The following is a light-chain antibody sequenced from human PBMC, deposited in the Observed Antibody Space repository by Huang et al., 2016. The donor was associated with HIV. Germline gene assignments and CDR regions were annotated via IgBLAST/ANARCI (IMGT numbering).Light chain of an antibody. Sequence: EMVMTQSPDTLSVSPGESVTLSCRASQGISSNLAWYQQKPGQAPRLLSHGASTRAAGIPARVSGSGSEIAFSLIINSLQSEDSAIYFCLQYNNWPRTFGQGTKLEIK. J-gene: IGKJ2*01. CDR2: GAS. CDR3: LQYNNWPRT. V-gene: IGKV3-15*01. CDR1: QGISSN.